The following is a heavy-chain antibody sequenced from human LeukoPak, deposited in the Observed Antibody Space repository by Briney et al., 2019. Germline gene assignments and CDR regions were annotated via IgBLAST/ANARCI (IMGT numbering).Heavy chain of an antibody. Sequence: GGSLRLSCAASGFTFSSYGMHWVRQAPGKGLEWVAVIWYDGSNKYYADSVKGRFTISRDNSKNTLYLQMNSLRAEDTAVYYCAREQGNLNDYGDYYYYYYGMDVWGQGTTVTVSS. V-gene: IGHV3-33*01. CDR1: GFTFSSYG. J-gene: IGHJ6*02. CDR3: AREQGNLNDYGDYYYYYYGMDV. D-gene: IGHD4-17*01. CDR2: IWYDGSNK.